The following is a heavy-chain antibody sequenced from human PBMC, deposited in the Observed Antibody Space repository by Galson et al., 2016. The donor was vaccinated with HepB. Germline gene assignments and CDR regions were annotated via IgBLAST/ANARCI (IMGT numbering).Heavy chain of an antibody. V-gene: IGHV3-23*01. D-gene: IGHD2-15*01. Sequence: SLRLSCAGSGFSFNMYAMTWVRQAPGKGLEWVSGIPGSGGSTHYEDSVKGRFTISRDKSKNTVNLQMTNMRGDDTAVYYCTKGFCSGGTCTSRDFYYGMDVWGQGTTVIVSS. CDR1: GFSFNMYA. CDR3: TKGFCSGGTCTSRDFYYGMDV. CDR2: IPGSGGST. J-gene: IGHJ6*02.